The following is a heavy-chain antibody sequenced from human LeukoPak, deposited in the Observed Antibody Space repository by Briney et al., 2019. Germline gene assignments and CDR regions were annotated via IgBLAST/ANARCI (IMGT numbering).Heavy chain of an antibody. D-gene: IGHD2-2*01. J-gene: IGHJ4*02. CDR3: AKDGCSTSCSTAF. CDR2: ISGSGGST. V-gene: IGHV3-23*01. CDR1: GFTFSSYA. Sequence: GGSLRLSCAASGFTFSSYAMNWVRQAPGKGLEWVSAISGSGGSTYYADSVKGRFTISRDNSKNTLYLQMNSLRAEDTAVYYCAKDGCSTSCSTAFWGQGTLVTVSS.